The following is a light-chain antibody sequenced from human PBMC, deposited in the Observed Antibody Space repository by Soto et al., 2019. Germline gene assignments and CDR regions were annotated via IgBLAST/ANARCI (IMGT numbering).Light chain of an antibody. J-gene: IGLJ2*01. CDR3: TSYAGRDSLI. CDR1: SSDVGGFDY. V-gene: IGLV2-8*01. CDR2: EVT. Sequence: QSVLTQPPSASGSPGQSVTISCTGTSSDVGGFDYVSWYQQHPGKAPKLMIYEVTKRPSGVPDRFSGSKSGNTASLTVSGLQPDDEAEYYCTSYAGRDSLIFGGGTKLTVL.